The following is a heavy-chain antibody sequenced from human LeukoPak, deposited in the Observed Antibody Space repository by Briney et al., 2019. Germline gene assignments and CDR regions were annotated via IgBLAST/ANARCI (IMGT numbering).Heavy chain of an antibody. J-gene: IGHJ5*02. Sequence: SVKVSCKASRGTFSSYAIIWVRQAPGQGLEWMGGIIPIFGTANYAQKFQGRVTISADESTSTVYMELSSLRSDDTAVYYCARPDYGDPNWFDPWGQGTLVTVSS. D-gene: IGHD4-17*01. CDR3: ARPDYGDPNWFDP. V-gene: IGHV1-69*13. CDR1: RGTFSSYA. CDR2: IIPIFGTA.